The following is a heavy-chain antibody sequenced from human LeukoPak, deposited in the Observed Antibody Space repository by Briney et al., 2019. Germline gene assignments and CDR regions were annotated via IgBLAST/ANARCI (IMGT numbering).Heavy chain of an antibody. CDR3: ARDVVAANYYYYYMDV. J-gene: IGHJ6*03. Sequence: PSGTLSLTCTVSGGSISSYYWSWIRQPPGRGLEWIGYIYYSGSTNYNPSLKSRVTISVDTSKNQFSLKLSSVTAADTAVYYCARDVVAANYYYYYMDVWGKGTTVTVSS. V-gene: IGHV4-59*01. CDR1: GGSISSYY. D-gene: IGHD2-15*01. CDR2: IYYSGST.